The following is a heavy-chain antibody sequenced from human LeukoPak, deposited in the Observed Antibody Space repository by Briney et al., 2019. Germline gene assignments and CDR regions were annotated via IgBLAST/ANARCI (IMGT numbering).Heavy chain of an antibody. J-gene: IGHJ4*02. CDR1: GGSISSYY. CDR3: ATSYSSSSVDFDY. V-gene: IGHV4-59*07. D-gene: IGHD6-6*01. Sequence: SDTLSLTCTVSGGSISSYYWRWIRQPPGKGLEWIGCIYYSGSTNYNPSLNSRVTISVDTSKNHFSLKLSALTAADAAVYYCATSYSSSSVDFDYWGQGSLVTVSS. CDR2: IYYSGST.